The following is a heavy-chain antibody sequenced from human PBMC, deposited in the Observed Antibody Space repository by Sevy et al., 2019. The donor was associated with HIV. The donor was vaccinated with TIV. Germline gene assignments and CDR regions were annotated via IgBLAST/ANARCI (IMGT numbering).Heavy chain of an antibody. V-gene: IGHV3-30-3*01. CDR1: GFTFSSYA. J-gene: IGHJ4*02. Sequence: GGSLRLSCAASGFTFSSYAMSWVRQAPGKGLEWVAVISYDGSNIYYADSVKGRFTISRDNSKNTLYLQMNSLRAEDTAVYYCARDRDGYQQGVFDYWGQGTLVTVSS. CDR3: ARDRDGYQQGVFDY. CDR2: ISYDGSNI. D-gene: IGHD2-21*01.